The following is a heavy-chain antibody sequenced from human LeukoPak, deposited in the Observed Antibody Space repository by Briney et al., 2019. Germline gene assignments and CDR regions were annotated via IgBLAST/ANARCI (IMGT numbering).Heavy chain of an antibody. CDR2: VSGSGRNT. Sequence: GSLRLSSAGSGFTFSNYAMTWVRQAPGKGLEWVSRVSGSGRNTFYPDSVEGRFTISRDNSKNTVYLQMNSLRADDTAVYYCVKSRRVGANQRGLFDYWGQGTLVTVSP. CDR1: GFTFSNYA. D-gene: IGHD1-26*01. V-gene: IGHV3-23*01. CDR3: VKSRRVGANQRGLFDY. J-gene: IGHJ4*02.